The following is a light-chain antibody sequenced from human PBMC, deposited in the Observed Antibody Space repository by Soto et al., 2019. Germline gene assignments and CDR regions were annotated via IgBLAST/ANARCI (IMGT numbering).Light chain of an antibody. CDR2: EVN. CDR1: SSDVGGHNY. CDR3: SSFTNSGTVV. Sequence: QSALTQPASVSGSPGQSITISCTGSSSDVGGHNYVSWYQQHPGKAPKNMIYEVNNGPSGVSDRFSGSKSGNTASLTISGLQPEDEAYYYCSSFTNSGTVVFGGGTKLTVL. V-gene: IGLV2-14*01. J-gene: IGLJ2*01.